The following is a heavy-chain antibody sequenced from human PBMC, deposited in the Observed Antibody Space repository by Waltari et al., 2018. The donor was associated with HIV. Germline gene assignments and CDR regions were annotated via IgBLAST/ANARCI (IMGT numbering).Heavy chain of an antibody. CDR2: IYYSGGT. V-gene: IGHV4-39*01. CDR3: ARHEMMVQARGNCRFDP. J-gene: IGHJ5*02. CDR1: GGSISSSSYY. D-gene: IGHD3-10*01. Sequence: QLQLQESGPGLVKPSETLSLTCTVSGGSISSSSYYWGWIRQPPGKGLEWIGSIYYSGGTYYNPSLKSRVTISVDTSKNQFSLKLSSVTAADTAVYYCARHEMMVQARGNCRFDPWGQGTLVTVSS.